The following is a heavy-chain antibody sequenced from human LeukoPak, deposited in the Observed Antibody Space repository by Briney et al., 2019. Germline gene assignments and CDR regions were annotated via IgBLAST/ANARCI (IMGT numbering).Heavy chain of an antibody. V-gene: IGHV4-59*01. Sequence: SETLFLTCTVSGGSISSYYWSWIRQPPGKGLEWIGYIYYSGSANYNPSLKSRVTISVDTSKNQFSLKLSSVTAADTAVYYCARDVAYCSSTSCLPLWGQGTLVTVSS. J-gene: IGHJ4*02. CDR1: GGSISSYY. CDR2: IYYSGSA. CDR3: ARDVAYCSSTSCLPL. D-gene: IGHD2-2*01.